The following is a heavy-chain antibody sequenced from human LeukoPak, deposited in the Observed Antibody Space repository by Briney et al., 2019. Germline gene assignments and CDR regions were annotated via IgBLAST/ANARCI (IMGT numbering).Heavy chain of an antibody. Sequence: GGSLRLSCAASGFTFNNYAMTWVRQAPGKGLEWASAISTSGGSTYYADSVKGRFTISRDNSKNTLYLQMNSLRAEDTAVYYCAKEPYSGSQLLDYWGQGTLVTVSS. CDR2: ISTSGGST. CDR1: GFTFNNYA. V-gene: IGHV3-23*01. D-gene: IGHD1-26*01. J-gene: IGHJ4*02. CDR3: AKEPYSGSQLLDY.